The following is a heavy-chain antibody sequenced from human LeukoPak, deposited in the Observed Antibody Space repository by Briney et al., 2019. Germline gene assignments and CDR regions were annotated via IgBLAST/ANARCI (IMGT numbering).Heavy chain of an antibody. D-gene: IGHD2-15*01. CDR1: GGSISSSNW. CDR2: IYHSGST. Sequence: PSETLSLTCAVSGGSISSSNWWSWVRQPPGKGLEWIGEIYHSGSTNYNPSLKSRVTISVDKSKNQFSLKLSSVTAADTAVYYCARDPGYCSGGSCRGAFDIWGQGTMVTVSS. V-gene: IGHV4-4*02. CDR3: ARDPGYCSGGSCRGAFDI. J-gene: IGHJ3*02.